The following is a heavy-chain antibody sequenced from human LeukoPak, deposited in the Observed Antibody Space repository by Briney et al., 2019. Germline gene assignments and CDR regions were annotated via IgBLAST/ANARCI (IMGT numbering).Heavy chain of an antibody. CDR3: AREVDKCAFDI. V-gene: IGHV4-38-2*02. J-gene: IGHJ3*02. Sequence: PSETLSLTCTVSGYSISSGYYWGWIRPPPGKGLEWIGSIYHSGSTYYNPSLKSRVTISVDTSKNQFSLKLSSVTAADTAVYYCAREVDKCAFDIWGQGTMVTVSS. D-gene: IGHD2-15*01. CDR1: GYSISSGYY. CDR2: IYHSGST.